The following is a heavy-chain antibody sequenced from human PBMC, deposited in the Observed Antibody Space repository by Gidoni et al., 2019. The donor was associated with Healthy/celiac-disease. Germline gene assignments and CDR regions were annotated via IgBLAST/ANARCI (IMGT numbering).Heavy chain of an antibody. CDR3: ARGPLVVVPAATYYYGMDV. V-gene: IGHV1-3*01. CDR1: GYTFTSYA. CDR2: INAGNGNT. D-gene: IGHD2-2*01. Sequence: QVQLVQSGAEVKKPGASVKVSCKASGYTFTSYAMHWVRQAPGQRLEWMGWINAGNGNTTYSQKFQGRVTITRDTSASTAYMELSSLRSEDTAVYYCARGPLVVVPAATYYYGMDVWGQGTTVTVSS. J-gene: IGHJ6*02.